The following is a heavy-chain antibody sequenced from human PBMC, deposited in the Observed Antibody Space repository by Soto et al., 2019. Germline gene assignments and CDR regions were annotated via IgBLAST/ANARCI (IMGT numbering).Heavy chain of an antibody. CDR1: GFTFSTYW. CDR3: VGGGNFFVY. D-gene: IGHD3-16*01. J-gene: IGHJ4*02. V-gene: IGHV3-7*01. CDR2: LDQDGSER. Sequence: EVQLVESGGGLVQPGGSQRLSCAASGFTFSTYWMTWVRRPPGKGLEWVANLDQDGSERYYVDSVRGRFTISRDNAKNSLYLQMNSLRAEDTAVYYCVGGGNFFVYWCQGTLVTVSP.